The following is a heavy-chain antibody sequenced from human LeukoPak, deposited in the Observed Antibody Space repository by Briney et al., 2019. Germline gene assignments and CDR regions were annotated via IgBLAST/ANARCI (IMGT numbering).Heavy chain of an antibody. CDR2: FDPEDGET. Sequence: ASVKVSCKVSGYTLTELSMHWVRQAPGKGLEWMGGFDPEDGETIYAQKFQGRVTMTEDTSTDTAYMELSSLRSDDTAVYYCAREGVTTVTTTSGSWFDPWGQGTLVTVSS. D-gene: IGHD4-11*01. V-gene: IGHV1-24*01. CDR1: GYTLTELS. CDR3: AREGVTTVTTTSGSWFDP. J-gene: IGHJ5*02.